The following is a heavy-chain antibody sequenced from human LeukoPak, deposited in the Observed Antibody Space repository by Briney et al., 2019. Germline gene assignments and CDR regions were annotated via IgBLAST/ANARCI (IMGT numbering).Heavy chain of an antibody. CDR3: ARGPQYPWFDP. CDR1: GGSFSSYY. Sequence: SETLSLTCAVYGGSFSSYYWSWIRQPPGKGLEWIGEINHSGSTNYNPSLKSRVTISVNTSKNQFSLKLSSVTAADTAVYYCARGPQYPWFDPWGQGTLVTVSS. J-gene: IGHJ5*02. D-gene: IGHD2-2*01. V-gene: IGHV4-34*01. CDR2: INHSGST.